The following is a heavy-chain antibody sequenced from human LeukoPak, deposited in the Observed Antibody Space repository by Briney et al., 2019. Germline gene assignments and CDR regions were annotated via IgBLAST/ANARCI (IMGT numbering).Heavy chain of an antibody. CDR3: ARVFDSGSQAYFYYMDV. CDR2: INPNSGGT. D-gene: IGHD3-10*01. V-gene: IGHV1-2*02. J-gene: IGHJ6*03. CDR1: GGTFSKYA. Sequence: ASVKVSCKASGGTFSKYALSWVRQAPGQGLEWMGWINPNSGGTNYAQKFQGRVTMTRDTSISTAYMELSRLRSDDTAVYYCARVFDSGSQAYFYYMDVWGKGTTVTISS.